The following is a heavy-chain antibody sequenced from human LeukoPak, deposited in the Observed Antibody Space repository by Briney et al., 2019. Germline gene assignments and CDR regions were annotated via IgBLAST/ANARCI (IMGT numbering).Heavy chain of an antibody. D-gene: IGHD4-4*01. J-gene: IGHJ4*02. V-gene: IGHV1-69*04. Sequence: GSSVKVSCKASGGTFSSYAISWVRQAPGQGLEWMGRIIPILGIANYAQKFQGRVTITADKSTSTAYMELSSLRSEDTAVYYCARGDYNNDLDYWGQGTLVTVCS. CDR2: IIPILGIA. CDR3: ARGDYNNDLDY. CDR1: GGTFSSYA.